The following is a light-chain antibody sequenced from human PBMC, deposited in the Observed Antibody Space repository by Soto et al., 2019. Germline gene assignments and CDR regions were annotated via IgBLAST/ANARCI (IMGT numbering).Light chain of an antibody. CDR2: GNN. J-gene: IGLJ1*01. V-gene: IGLV1-40*01. CDR1: RSGLGAGFD. CDR3: QSYDSSLTGSKV. Sequence: FVLTQPPSMSGATGQRVNISCTGSRSGLGAGFDVHWYQQLPGAAPKLLIYGNNYRASGVPDRFSGSKSGTSASLAITGLQAEDEADYYCQSYDSSLTGSKVFGTGTKVTVL.